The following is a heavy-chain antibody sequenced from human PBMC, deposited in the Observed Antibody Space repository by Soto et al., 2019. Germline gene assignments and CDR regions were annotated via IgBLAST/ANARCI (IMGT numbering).Heavy chain of an antibody. CDR3: AGEVRVTTRKFYYYYGMDV. CDR1: AGSISRYY. CDR2: IYYSAST. V-gene: IGHV4-59*01. Sequence: PSETLSLTCTVSAGSISRYYWSWIRQPPGKGLEWIGYIYYSASTNYNPSLKSRVTISVDTSKNQFSLTLSSVTAADPAVHYCAGEVRVTTRKFYYYYGMDVWGQRTTVTVSS. J-gene: IGHJ6*02. D-gene: IGHD4-4*01.